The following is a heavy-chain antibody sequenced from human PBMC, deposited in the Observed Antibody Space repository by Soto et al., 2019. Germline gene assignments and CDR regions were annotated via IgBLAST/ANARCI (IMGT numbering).Heavy chain of an antibody. D-gene: IGHD6-19*01. J-gene: IGHJ4*02. CDR1: GFTFSNYW. Sequence: SRRLSCAASGFTFSNYWMSWVRQAPGKGLEWVANIKQDGGEKYYVDSVKGRFAISRDNAKSSLYLQMNSLRVEDTAVYYCARDTSSGCDYWGRGTLVTVSS. CDR2: IKQDGGEK. CDR3: ARDTSSGCDY. V-gene: IGHV3-7*04.